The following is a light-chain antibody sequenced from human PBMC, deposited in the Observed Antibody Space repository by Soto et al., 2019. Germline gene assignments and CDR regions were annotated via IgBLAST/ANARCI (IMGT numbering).Light chain of an antibody. CDR3: MEALQTPRT. Sequence: DIVMTQSPLSLPVTPGEPASISCRSSQSLLHSNGYNYLDWYLQKPGQSPQLLIYLGSYRASGVPDRFSGSGSGTDFTLKISRVEAEDVGVYYCMEALQTPRTFGQGTKVEIE. V-gene: IGKV2-28*01. CDR2: LGS. J-gene: IGKJ1*01. CDR1: QSLLHSNGYNY.